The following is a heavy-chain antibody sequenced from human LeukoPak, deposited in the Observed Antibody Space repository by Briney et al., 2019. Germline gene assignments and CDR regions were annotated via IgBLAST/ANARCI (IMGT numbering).Heavy chain of an antibody. CDR2: IYPGDSDT. D-gene: IGHD1-26*01. J-gene: IGHJ5*02. CDR1: GYSFTSYW. V-gene: IGHV5-51*01. CDR3: ARRVVGATSENWFDP. Sequence: PGESLKISCKGSGYSFTSYWIGWVRQMPGKGLEWMGIIYPGDSDTRYSPSFQGQATISADKSISTAYLQWSSLKASDTAMYYCARRVVGATSENWFDPWGQGTLVTVSS.